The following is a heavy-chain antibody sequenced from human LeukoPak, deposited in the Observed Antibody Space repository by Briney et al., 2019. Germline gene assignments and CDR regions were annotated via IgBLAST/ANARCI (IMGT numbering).Heavy chain of an antibody. Sequence: SETLSLTCTVSGGSISSSTYYWGWIRRPPGKGLEWIGSIYYSGNTYYNPSLKSRVTVSVDTSKNQFSLILTSVTAADTAVYYCVRGSTLRHYQYWGQGTLVTVSP. J-gene: IGHJ4*02. CDR3: VRGSTLRHYQY. CDR1: GGSISSSTYY. D-gene: IGHD3-16*01. CDR2: IYYSGNT. V-gene: IGHV4-39*01.